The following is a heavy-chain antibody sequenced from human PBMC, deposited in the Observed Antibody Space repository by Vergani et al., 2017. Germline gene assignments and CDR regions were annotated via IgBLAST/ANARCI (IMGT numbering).Heavy chain of an antibody. V-gene: IGHV4-39*01. Sequence: QLQLHKSGPGLVKPSETLSLTCTLSGGSISSSSHFWGWLRQTPGKGLEWIGSIYYTGSAYYNPSLKSQVSISVDASKNQFSLKLSSVTAADSAVYYCARHESGHYDASYYGLDVWGQGTTVTVSS. D-gene: IGHD3-16*01. CDR1: GGSISSSSHF. CDR2: IYYTGSA. J-gene: IGHJ6*02. CDR3: ARHESGHYDASYYGLDV.